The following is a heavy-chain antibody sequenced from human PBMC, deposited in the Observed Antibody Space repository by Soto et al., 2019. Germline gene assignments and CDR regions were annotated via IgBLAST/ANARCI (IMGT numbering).Heavy chain of an antibody. CDR2: INQDGSEK. J-gene: IGHJ5*02. CDR1: GFTFSSYW. CDR3: AGVTRQWLVGETYNWFDP. V-gene: IGHV3-7*03. D-gene: IGHD6-19*01. Sequence: PGGSLRLSCAASGFTFSSYWMSCVRQAPGKGLEWVANINQDGSEKYYVDSVKGRFTISRDNAKNSLYLQMNSLRAEDTAVYYCAGVTRQWLVGETYNWFDPWGQGTLVTVSS.